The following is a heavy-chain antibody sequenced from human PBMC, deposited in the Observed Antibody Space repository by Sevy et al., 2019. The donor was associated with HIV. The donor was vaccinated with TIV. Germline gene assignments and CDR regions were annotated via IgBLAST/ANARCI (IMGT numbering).Heavy chain of an antibody. CDR1: RFIFSSNA. D-gene: IGHD1-1*01. CDR2: IQYDGSNE. Sequence: GGSLRLSCAASRFIFSSNAMHWVRQAPGKGLEWVSVIQYDGSNEFYADSVRGRFTISRDNSNNTLFLQMNSLRADDTAVYYCATRWTPGYWGQGTLVTVSS. V-gene: IGHV3-30*02. CDR3: ATRWTPGY. J-gene: IGHJ4*01.